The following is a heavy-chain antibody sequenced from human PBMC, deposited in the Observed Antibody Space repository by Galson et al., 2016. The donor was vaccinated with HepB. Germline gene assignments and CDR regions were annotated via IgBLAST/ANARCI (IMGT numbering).Heavy chain of an antibody. CDR2: ISGGGGST. Sequence: SLRLSCAASGFTFTSYAMSWVRQAPGKGLEWVSAISGGGGSTYYADSVKGRFTISRDNSKNTVYLQMNSLRAEDTALYYCAKSMNWNNHLLLFWRQGTLVTVSS. V-gene: IGHV3-23*01. J-gene: IGHJ4*02. CDR1: GFTFTSYA. CDR3: AKSMNWNNHLLLF. D-gene: IGHD1/OR15-1a*01.